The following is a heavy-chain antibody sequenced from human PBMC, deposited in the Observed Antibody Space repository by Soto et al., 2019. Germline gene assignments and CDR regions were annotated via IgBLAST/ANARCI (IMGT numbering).Heavy chain of an antibody. CDR3: ANTASMPICYCFNH. CDR1: GFTFSSYA. J-gene: IGHJ4*02. V-gene: IGHV3-23*01. CDR2: ISGSGSNP. Sequence: EVQVLESGGGLVQPGGSLRLSCAASGFTFSSYAMSWVRQAPGQGLEWVSAISGSGSNPYYADSVKGRFTISRDNSKNTLYLQMNSMSAEDTALYYCANTASMPICYCFNHWGQGTLVTVCS. D-gene: IGHD2-15*01.